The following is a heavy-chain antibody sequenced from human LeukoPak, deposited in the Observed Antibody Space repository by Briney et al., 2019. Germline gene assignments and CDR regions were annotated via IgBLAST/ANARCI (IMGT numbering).Heavy chain of an antibody. CDR1: RFTVSINY. CDR2: IYSGGRT. J-gene: IGHJ4*02. CDR3: APYYFDSSGYWHYFDY. D-gene: IGHD3-22*01. V-gene: IGHV3-66*02. Sequence: GGSLRLSCAASRFTVSINYMTWVRQAPGEGLEWVSVIYSGGRTYYADSVKGRFTISRDNSKNTLYLQMNSLRAEDTAVYYCAPYYFDSSGYWHYFDYWGQGTLVTVSS.